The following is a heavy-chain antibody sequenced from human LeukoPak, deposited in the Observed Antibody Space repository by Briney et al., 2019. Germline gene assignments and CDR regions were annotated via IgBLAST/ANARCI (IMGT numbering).Heavy chain of an antibody. CDR3: ARAPSYYDFWSGYRSDAFDI. J-gene: IGHJ3*02. V-gene: IGHV1-46*03. CDR2: INPSGGST. CDR1: GYTFTSYY. D-gene: IGHD3-3*01. Sequence: VASVKVSCXASGYTFTSYYMHWVRQAPGQGLEWMGLINPSGGSTSYAQKFQGRVTITRDTSTSTVYIELSSLRSEDTAVYYCARAPSYYDFWSGYRSDAFDIWGQGTMVTVSS.